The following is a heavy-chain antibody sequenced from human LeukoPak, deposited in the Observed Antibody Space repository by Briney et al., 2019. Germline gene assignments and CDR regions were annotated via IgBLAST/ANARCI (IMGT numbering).Heavy chain of an antibody. D-gene: IGHD3-22*01. CDR3: SRGGYDSRIFDY. Sequence: GGSLRLSCAASGFTFSSYSMNWVRQAPGKGLEWVAYINNGGSYKYYVDSVKGRFTISRDNAKKSLYLQMNSLRAEDTAVYYCSRGGYDSRIFDYWGQGTLVTVSS. J-gene: IGHJ4*02. CDR1: GFTFSSYS. CDR2: INNGGSYK. V-gene: IGHV3-21*01.